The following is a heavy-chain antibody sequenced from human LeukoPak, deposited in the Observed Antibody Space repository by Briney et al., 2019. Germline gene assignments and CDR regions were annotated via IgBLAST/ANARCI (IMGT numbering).Heavy chain of an antibody. V-gene: IGHV4-39*07. Sequence: PSETLSLTCTVSGGSISSSSYYWGWIRQPPGKGLGWIGSIYYSGSTYYNPSLKSRVTISVDTSKNQFSLKLSSVTAADTAVYYCARRGYGDLFGYYYYYYMDVWGKGTTVTVSS. CDR1: GGSISSSSYY. J-gene: IGHJ6*03. CDR3: ARRGYGDLFGYYYYYYMDV. CDR2: IYYSGST. D-gene: IGHD4-17*01.